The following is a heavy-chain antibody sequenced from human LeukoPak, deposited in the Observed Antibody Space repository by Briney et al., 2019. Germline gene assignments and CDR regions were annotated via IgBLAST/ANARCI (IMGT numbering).Heavy chain of an antibody. D-gene: IGHD2-15*01. Sequence: ASVKVSCKASGYTFTGYYMHWVRQAPGQGLEWMGRINPNSGGTNYAQKFQGRVTMTRDTSISTAYMELSRLRSDDTAVYYCASPQYCSGGSWYATDYWGQGTLVTVSS. CDR2: INPNSGGT. CDR1: GYTFTGYY. V-gene: IGHV1-2*06. J-gene: IGHJ4*02. CDR3: ASPQYCSGGSWYATDY.